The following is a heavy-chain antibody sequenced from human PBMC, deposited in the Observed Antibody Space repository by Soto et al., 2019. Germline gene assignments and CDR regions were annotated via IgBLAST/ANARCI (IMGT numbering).Heavy chain of an antibody. V-gene: IGHV1-2*02. J-gene: IGHJ4*02. CDR1: GYTFTGYY. CDR3: ARVRGYPAFYYFDY. CDR2: INPNSGGT. Sequence: ASVKVSCKASGYTFTGYYMHWVRQAPGQGREWMGWINPNSGGTIYAQKFQGRVTMTRDTSISTAYMELSRLRSDDTAVYYCARVRGYPAFYYFDYWGQGTLVTVSS. D-gene: IGHD3-22*01.